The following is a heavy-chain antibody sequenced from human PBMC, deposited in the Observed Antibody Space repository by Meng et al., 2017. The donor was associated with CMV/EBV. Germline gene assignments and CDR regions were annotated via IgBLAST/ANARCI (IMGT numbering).Heavy chain of an antibody. V-gene: IGHV2-5*01. Sequence: SGPTLVKPTQTLTLTCTFSGFSLSTSGVGVGWIRQPPGKALEWLALIYWNDDKRYSPSLKSRLTITKDTSKNQVVLTMTNMDPVDTATYYCAHRCYDSSIGWFDPWGQGTLVTVSS. CDR3: AHRCYDSSIGWFDP. D-gene: IGHD3-22*01. CDR2: IYWNDDK. J-gene: IGHJ5*02. CDR1: GFSLSTSGVG.